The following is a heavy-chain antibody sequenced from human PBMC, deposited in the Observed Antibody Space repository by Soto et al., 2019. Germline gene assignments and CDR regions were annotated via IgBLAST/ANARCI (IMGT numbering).Heavy chain of an antibody. J-gene: IGHJ3*02. Sequence: EVQLLESGGGLVQPGGSLRLSCAASGFTFSSYAMSWVRQAPGKGLEWVSAISGSGGSTYYADSVKGRFTISRDNSKNTLYLKMNSLRAEDTAVYYCAKVVGNIVVVVAATFPPGAFDIWGQGTMVTVSS. CDR1: GFTFSSYA. CDR2: ISGSGGST. D-gene: IGHD2-15*01. V-gene: IGHV3-23*01. CDR3: AKVVGNIVVVVAATFPPGAFDI.